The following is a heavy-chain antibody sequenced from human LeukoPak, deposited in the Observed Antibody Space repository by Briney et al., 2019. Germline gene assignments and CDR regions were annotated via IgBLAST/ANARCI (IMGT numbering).Heavy chain of an antibody. J-gene: IGHJ4*02. Sequence: GGSLRLSCAASGFTFSNYGTHWVRQAPDRGLEWVAVIWFDGSNENYADSVKGRFTISRDNSKNTLYLQMNNLRAEDTAVYFCARDLLEIVGATTPDYWGQGALVTVSS. CDR3: ARDLLEIVGATTPDY. CDR1: GFTFSNYG. V-gene: IGHV3-33*01. D-gene: IGHD1-26*01. CDR2: IWFDGSNE.